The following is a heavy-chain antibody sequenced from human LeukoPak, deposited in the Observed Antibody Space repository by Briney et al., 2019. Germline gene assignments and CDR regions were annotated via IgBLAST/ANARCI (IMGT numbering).Heavy chain of an antibody. CDR3: VKDPPPRYSGSPPAY. CDR2: IKQDGSEK. V-gene: IGHV3-7*03. CDR1: GYTFSSYW. Sequence: GGSLRLSCAASGYTFSSYWMSWVRQAPGKGLEWMANIKQDGSEKYYVDSVKGRFTISRDNAKNSLYLQMNSLRAEDTAVYYCVKDPPPRYSGSPPAYWGQGTLVTVSS. D-gene: IGHD1-26*01. J-gene: IGHJ4*02.